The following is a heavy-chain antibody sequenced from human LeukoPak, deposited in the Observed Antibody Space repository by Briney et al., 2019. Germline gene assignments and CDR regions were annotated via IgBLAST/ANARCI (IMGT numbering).Heavy chain of an antibody. V-gene: IGHV3-20*04. CDR2: ITWNGGST. Sequence: PGGSLRLSCAASGFTFSSYWMHWVRQAPGKGLEWVSGITWNGGSTGYVDSVKGRFTISRDNAKNSLYLQMNSLTAEDTALYYCARDLYRSGGTCYKWGQGTLVTVSS. D-gene: IGHD2-15*01. CDR3: ARDLYRSGGTCYK. CDR1: GFTFSSYW. J-gene: IGHJ4*02.